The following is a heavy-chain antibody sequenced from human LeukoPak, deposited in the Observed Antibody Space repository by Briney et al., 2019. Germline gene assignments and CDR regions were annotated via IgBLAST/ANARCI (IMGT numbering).Heavy chain of an antibody. V-gene: IGHV4-34*01. CDR2: ISHSGST. D-gene: IGHD3-22*01. Sequence: GSLRLSCVASGFTLSSYAVSWIRQPPGKGLEWIGEISHSGSTKYNPSLKSRVTISVDTSKNQFFLKLSSVTAADTAVYYCARRSLYYYDSSAYYRSRFDYWGQGTLVTVSS. CDR1: GFTLSSYA. CDR3: ARRSLYYYDSSAYYRSRFDY. J-gene: IGHJ4*02.